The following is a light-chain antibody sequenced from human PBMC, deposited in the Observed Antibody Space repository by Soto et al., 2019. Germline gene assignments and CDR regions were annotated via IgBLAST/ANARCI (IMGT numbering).Light chain of an antibody. CDR2: DAS. V-gene: IGKV3-11*01. CDR1: QSVTNY. J-gene: IGKJ4*01. Sequence: EIVLTQSPAILSLSPGERATLSCRASQSVTNYLAWYQQQPGQAPRLLIYDASNRATGIPARFSGGGSGTDFTLTINSLEPEDFAVYYCQERSTWPRLTFGGGTKAEIK. CDR3: QERSTWPRLT.